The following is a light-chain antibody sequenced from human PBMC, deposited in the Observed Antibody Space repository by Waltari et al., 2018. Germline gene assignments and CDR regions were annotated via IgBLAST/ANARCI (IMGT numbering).Light chain of an antibody. CDR1: SSDVGSYNR. CDR3: SSYTSRSTWV. Sequence: QSALTQPPSVSGSPGQSVTISCTGTSSDVGSYNRVSWYQQPPGTAPKLMIYEVTNRASGVPDRFSGSKSGNTASLTISGLQAEDEADYYCSSYTSRSTWVFGGGTKLTVL. CDR2: EVT. J-gene: IGLJ3*02. V-gene: IGLV2-18*02.